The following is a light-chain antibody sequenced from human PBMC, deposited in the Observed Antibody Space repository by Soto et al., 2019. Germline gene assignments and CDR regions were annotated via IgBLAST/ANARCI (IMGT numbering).Light chain of an antibody. V-gene: IGLV1-40*01. J-gene: IGLJ1*01. CDR2: ANT. CDR1: SSNIGADYD. CDR3: QSYDSSLSGTL. Sequence: QSVLTQPPSVSGAPGQRVTISCTGGSSNIGADYDVHWYQQLPGTAPKLLIYANTNRPSGVPDRFSGSKSGTSASLAITGLQPEDEADYYCQSYDSSLSGTLFGTGTKVTVL.